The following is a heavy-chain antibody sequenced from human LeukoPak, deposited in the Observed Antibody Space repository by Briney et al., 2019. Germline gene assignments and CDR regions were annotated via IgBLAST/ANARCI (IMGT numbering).Heavy chain of an antibody. CDR2: INHSGST. CDR1: GGSFSGYY. D-gene: IGHD5-18*01. CDR3: ARGRRYSYGAGYYYYYYMDV. V-gene: IGHV4-34*01. Sequence: SETLSLTCAVFGGSFSGYYWSWIRQPPGKGLEWIGEINHSGSTNYNPSLKSRVTISVDTSKNQFSLKLSSVTAADTAVYYCARGRRYSYGAGYYYYYYMDVWGKGTTVTVSS. J-gene: IGHJ6*03.